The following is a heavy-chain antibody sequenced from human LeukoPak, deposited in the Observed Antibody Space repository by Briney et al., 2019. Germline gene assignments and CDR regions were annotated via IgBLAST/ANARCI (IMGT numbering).Heavy chain of an antibody. D-gene: IGHD6-13*01. Sequence: GGSLRLSCAASGFTFRSYGMHWVRQAPGKGLEWVALISYDGSNKYYADSVKGRFTISRDNSKNTLYLQINSLRPEDTAVYYCAKERGAAAGTVYFDFWGQGTLVTVSS. J-gene: IGHJ4*02. CDR1: GFTFRSYG. CDR2: ISYDGSNK. CDR3: AKERGAAAGTVYFDF. V-gene: IGHV3-30*18.